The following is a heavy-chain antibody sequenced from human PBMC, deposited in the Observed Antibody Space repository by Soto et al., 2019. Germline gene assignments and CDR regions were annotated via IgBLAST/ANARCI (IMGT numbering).Heavy chain of an antibody. CDR2: IIPILGIA. CDR1: GGTFSSYA. J-gene: IGHJ3*02. D-gene: IGHD4-17*01. Sequence: SVKVSCKASGGTFSSYAISWVRQAPGQGLEWMGRIIPILGIANYAQKFQGRVTITADKSTSTAYMELSSLRSEDTAVYYFARGPRGDNAYNFDIWGQGTMVTVS. V-gene: IGHV1-69*04. CDR3: ARGPRGDNAYNFDI.